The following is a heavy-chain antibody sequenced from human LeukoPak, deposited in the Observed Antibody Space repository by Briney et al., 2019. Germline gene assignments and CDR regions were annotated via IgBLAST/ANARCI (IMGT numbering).Heavy chain of an antibody. D-gene: IGHD4-17*01. CDR1: GFTFSNAW. CDR2: IKSKTDGGTT. CDR3: TTRTRAPNDYGDYPDYYYYYMDV. J-gene: IGHJ6*03. V-gene: IGHV3-15*01. Sequence: SGGSLRLSCAASGFTFSNAWMSWVRQAPGKGLEWVGRIKSKTDGGTTDYAAPVRGRFTISRDDSKNTLYLQMNSLKTEDTAVYYCTTRTRAPNDYGDYPDYYYYYMDVWGKGTTVTVSS.